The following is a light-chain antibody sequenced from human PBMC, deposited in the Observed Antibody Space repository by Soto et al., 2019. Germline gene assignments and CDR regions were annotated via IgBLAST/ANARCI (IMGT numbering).Light chain of an antibody. Sequence: QSALAQPASVSGSPGQSITISCTGISTDVGSHDLVSWYKHPPGKAPKLIIYEGSKRLSGVSNRFSGSKSGNTASLTISWLQAEDEADYYCCSYAGSSALLFGGGTKVTVL. V-gene: IGLV2-23*01. CDR3: CSYAGSSALL. J-gene: IGLJ2*01. CDR1: STDVGSHDL. CDR2: EGS.